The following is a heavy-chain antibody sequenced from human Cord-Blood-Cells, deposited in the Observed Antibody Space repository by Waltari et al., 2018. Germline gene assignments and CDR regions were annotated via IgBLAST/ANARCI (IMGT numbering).Heavy chain of an antibody. CDR3: ARVYYDFWSGYYDAFDI. J-gene: IGHJ3*02. D-gene: IGHD3-3*01. V-gene: IGHV1-69*06. CDR1: GCNFSSYA. Sequence: QVQLVQSGAEVKKPGSSVKVSCKASGCNFSSYAISWVRQAPGQGLEWMGGIIPIFGTANYAQKFQGRVTITADKSTSTAYMELSSLRSEDTAVYYCARVYYDFWSGYYDAFDIWGQGTMVTVSS. CDR2: IIPIFGTA.